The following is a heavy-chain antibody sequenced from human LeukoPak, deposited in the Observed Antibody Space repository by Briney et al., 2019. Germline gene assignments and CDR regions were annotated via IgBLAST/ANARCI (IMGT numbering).Heavy chain of an antibody. Sequence: ASVKVSCKASGYTFISYYMHWVRQAPGQGLEWMGIINPSDGSTSYAQKFQGRVTMTRDTSTSTVYMEMSSLRSEDTAVYYCARAALDAIFDYWGQGTLVTVSS. D-gene: IGHD1-1*01. V-gene: IGHV1-46*01. CDR3: ARAALDAIFDY. J-gene: IGHJ4*02. CDR1: GYTFISYY. CDR2: INPSDGST.